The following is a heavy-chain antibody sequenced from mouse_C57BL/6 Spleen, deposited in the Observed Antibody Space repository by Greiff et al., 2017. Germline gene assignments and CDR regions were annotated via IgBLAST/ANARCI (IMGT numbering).Heavy chain of an antibody. J-gene: IGHJ2*01. CDR2: IHPNSGST. CDR1: GYTFTSYW. CDR3: ARKYLDY. V-gene: IGHV1-64*01. Sequence: VQLKESGAELVKPGASVKLSCKASGYTFTSYWLPWVKQRPGPGLEWIGMIHPNSGSTNYNEKFKSKATLTVDKASSTAYMRRSSLTTEDSAVYYCARKYLDYWGQGTTLTVSS.